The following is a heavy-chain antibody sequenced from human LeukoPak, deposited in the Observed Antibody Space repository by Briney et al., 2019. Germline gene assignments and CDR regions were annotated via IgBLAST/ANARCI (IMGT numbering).Heavy chain of an antibody. V-gene: IGHV3-21*01. CDR2: ITRNSSYI. CDR3: VVTMIVMGPEAFDI. D-gene: IGHD3-22*01. J-gene: IGHJ3*02. Sequence: GGSLRLSCAAAGFTFSSYTMPWVRLAPGKGLEWVSSITRNSSYIYYPALVKGRFTISRDNAKNSLYLQMNSLRAEDTAVYYCVVTMIVMGPEAFDIWGQGTMVTVSS. CDR1: GFTFSSYT.